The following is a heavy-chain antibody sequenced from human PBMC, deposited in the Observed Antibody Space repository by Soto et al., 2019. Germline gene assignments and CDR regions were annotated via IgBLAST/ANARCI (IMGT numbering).Heavy chain of an antibody. Sequence: SCAASGFTFSSYGMHWVRQAPGKGLEWVAVIWYDGSNKYYADSVKGRFTISRDNSKNTLYLQMNSLRAEDTAVYYCARVYYDFSDYYGMDVWGQGTTVTVSS. V-gene: IGHV3-33*01. CDR1: GFTFSSYG. D-gene: IGHD3-3*01. CDR2: IWYDGSNK. J-gene: IGHJ6*02. CDR3: ARVYYDFSDYYGMDV.